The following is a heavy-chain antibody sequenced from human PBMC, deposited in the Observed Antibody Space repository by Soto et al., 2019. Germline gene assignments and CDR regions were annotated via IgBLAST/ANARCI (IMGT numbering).Heavy chain of an antibody. J-gene: IGHJ3*02. Sequence: ASVKVSCKASGYTFTSYGISWVRQAPGQGLEWMGWISAYNGNTNYAQKLQGRVTMTTDTSTSTAYMELRSLRSDDTAVYYCARGGYCSGGSCYDAFDIWGQGTMVTVSS. D-gene: IGHD2-15*01. CDR1: GYTFTSYG. V-gene: IGHV1-18*04. CDR3: ARGGYCSGGSCYDAFDI. CDR2: ISAYNGNT.